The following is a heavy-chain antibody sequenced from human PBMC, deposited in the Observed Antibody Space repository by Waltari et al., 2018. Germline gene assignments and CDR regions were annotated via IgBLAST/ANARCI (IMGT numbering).Heavy chain of an antibody. J-gene: IGHJ4*02. CDR2: INHSGST. CDR1: GGSFRGYY. V-gene: IGHV4-34*01. CDR3: ARGPNYYYGSGIFRF. Sequence: QVQLQQWGAGLLKPSETLSLTCAVYGGSFRGYYWSWIRQPPGKGLEWIGEINHSGSTNYNPSLKSRVTISVDTSKNQFSLKLSSVTAADTAVYYCARGPNYYYGSGIFRFWGQGNLVTVSS. D-gene: IGHD3-10*01.